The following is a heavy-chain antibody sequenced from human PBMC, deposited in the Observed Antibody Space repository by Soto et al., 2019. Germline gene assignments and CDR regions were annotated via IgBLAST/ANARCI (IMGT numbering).Heavy chain of an antibody. D-gene: IGHD4-17*01. J-gene: IGHJ6*02. Sequence: GASVKVSCKASGGTFSSYAISWVRQAPGQGLEWMGGIIPIFGTANYAQKFQGRVTITADESTSTAYMELSSLRSEDTAVYYCARSSRWYGDYEDYYYYGMDVWGQGTTVTVSS. CDR1: GGTFSSYA. V-gene: IGHV1-69*13. CDR2: IIPIFGTA. CDR3: ARSSRWYGDYEDYYYYGMDV.